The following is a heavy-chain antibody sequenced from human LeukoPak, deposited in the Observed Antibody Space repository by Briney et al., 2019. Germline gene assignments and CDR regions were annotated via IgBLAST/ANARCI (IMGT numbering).Heavy chain of an antibody. CDR3: ARDLSATVVTLSYFDY. CDR1: GFTFSSYA. J-gene: IGHJ4*02. V-gene: IGHV3-30*04. Sequence: PGGSLRLSCAASGFTFSSYAMHWVRQAPGKGLEWVAVISYDGSDEYYADSVKGRFTISRDNSKNTLYLQMNSLRAEDTAVYYCARDLSATVVTLSYFDYWGQGTLVTVSS. CDR2: ISYDGSDE. D-gene: IGHD4-23*01.